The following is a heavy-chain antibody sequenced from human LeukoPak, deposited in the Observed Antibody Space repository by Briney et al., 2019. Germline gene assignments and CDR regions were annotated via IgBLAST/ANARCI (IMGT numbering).Heavy chain of an antibody. J-gene: IGHJ5*02. CDR1: GGSISSYY. D-gene: IGHD6-13*01. CDR3: ARGMGMGIADNWFDP. CDR2: IYYSGST. V-gene: IGHV4-59*12. Sequence: SETLSLTCTVSGGSISSYYWSWTRQPPGKGLEWIGYIYYSGSTNYNPSLKSRVTISVDTSKNQFSLKLSSVTAADTAVYYCARGMGMGIADNWFDPWGQGTLVTVSS.